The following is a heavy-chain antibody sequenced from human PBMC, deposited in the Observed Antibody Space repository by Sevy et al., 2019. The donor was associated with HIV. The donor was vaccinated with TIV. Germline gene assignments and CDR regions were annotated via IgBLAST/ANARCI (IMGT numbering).Heavy chain of an antibody. Sequence: GGSLRLSCAASGFTFSSYAMSWVRQAPGKGLEWVSAISSSGADTYYADSVKGRFTISRDNSKNTLYLQMNSLRAEDTAVYYCATGRLVQYYYYGMDVWGQGTTVTVSS. CDR2: ISSSGADT. CDR3: ATGRLVQYYYYGMDV. J-gene: IGHJ6*02. D-gene: IGHD6-19*01. CDR1: GFTFSSYA. V-gene: IGHV3-23*01.